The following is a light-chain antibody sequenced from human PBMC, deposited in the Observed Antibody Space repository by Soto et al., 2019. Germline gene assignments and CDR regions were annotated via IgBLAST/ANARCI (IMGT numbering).Light chain of an antibody. CDR3: QQRSDWT. J-gene: IGKJ1*01. Sequence: MVLTQSPATLSLSPGERATLSCRASQSVGTYLAWYQQKPGQAPRLLIYDASHRATGIPARFSGSGSGTDFTLTISSLEPEDFAFYYCQQRSDWTFGQRTKVQIK. CDR2: DAS. V-gene: IGKV3-11*01. CDR1: QSVGTY.